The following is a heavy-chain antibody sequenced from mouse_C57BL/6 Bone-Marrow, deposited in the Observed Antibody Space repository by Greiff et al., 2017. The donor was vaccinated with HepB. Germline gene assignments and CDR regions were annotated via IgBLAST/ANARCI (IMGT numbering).Heavy chain of an antibody. V-gene: IGHV1-52*01. CDR2: IDPSDSET. J-gene: IGHJ1*03. CDR3: ARGDWYWYFDV. Sequence: QVQLQQPGAELVRPGSSVKLSCKASGYTFTSYWMHWVKQRPIQGLEWIGNIDPSDSETHYNQKFKDKATLTVDKSSSTAYMQLSSLTSEDSAVYYCARGDWYWYFDVWGTGTTVTVSS. D-gene: IGHD3-3*01. CDR1: GYTFTSYW.